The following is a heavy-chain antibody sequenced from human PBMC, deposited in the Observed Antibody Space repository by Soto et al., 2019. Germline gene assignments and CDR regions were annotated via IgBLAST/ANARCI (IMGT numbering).Heavy chain of an antibody. CDR1: GGSISRGDYY. D-gene: IGHD4-4*01. J-gene: IGHJ6*02. Sequence: SETLSLTCTVSGGSISRGDYYWSWIRQPPGKGLEWIGYIYYSGSTYYNPSLKSRVTISVDTSKNQFSLKLSSVTAADTAVYYCAREDTTPNSCGMDVWGQGTTVTVSS. CDR2: IYYSGST. V-gene: IGHV4-30-4*01. CDR3: AREDTTPNSCGMDV.